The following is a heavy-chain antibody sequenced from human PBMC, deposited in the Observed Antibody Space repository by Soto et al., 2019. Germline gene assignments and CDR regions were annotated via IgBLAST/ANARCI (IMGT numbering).Heavy chain of an antibody. CDR1: GFIFTSSA. CDR2: IVVGSGNT. CDR3: AAEGYGIVAFDY. D-gene: IGHD3-22*01. J-gene: IGHJ4*02. V-gene: IGHV1-58*01. Sequence: GASVKVSCKASGFIFTSSAVQWVRQARGQRLEWIGWIVVGSGNTNYAQKFQERVTITRDMSTSTAYMELSSLRSEDTAVYYCAAEGYGIVAFDYWGQGTLVTVSS.